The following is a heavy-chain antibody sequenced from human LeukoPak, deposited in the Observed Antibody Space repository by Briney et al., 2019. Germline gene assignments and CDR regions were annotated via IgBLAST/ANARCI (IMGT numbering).Heavy chain of an antibody. CDR1: GFTFSSYA. Sequence: GGSLRLSCAASGFTFSSYAMSWVRQAPGKGLEWVSLIYSDGSTYYADSVKGRFTISRDNSKNTLYLQMNSLRAEDTALYYWAREPYGSGPLWGQGPTVTVSS. V-gene: IGHV3-66*01. CDR2: IYSDGST. CDR3: AREPYGSGPL. J-gene: IGHJ6*02. D-gene: IGHD3-10*01.